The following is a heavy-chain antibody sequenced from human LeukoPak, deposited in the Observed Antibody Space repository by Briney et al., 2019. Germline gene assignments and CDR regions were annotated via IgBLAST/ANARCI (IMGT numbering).Heavy chain of an antibody. V-gene: IGHV1-24*01. CDR3: ATPGGAPYDFWSMDV. D-gene: IGHD3-3*01. CDR1: GYTLTELS. CDR2: FDPEDGET. J-gene: IGHJ6*02. Sequence: ASVKVSRKVSGYTLTELSMHWVRQAPGKGLEWMGGFDPEDGETIYAQKFQGRVTMTEDTSTDTAYMELSSLRSEDTAVYYCATPGGAPYDFWSMDVWGQGTTVTVSS.